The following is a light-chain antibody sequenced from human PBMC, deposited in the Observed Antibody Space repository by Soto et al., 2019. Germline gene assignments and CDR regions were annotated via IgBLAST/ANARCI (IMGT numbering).Light chain of an antibody. J-gene: IGKJ1*01. Sequence: EIVLTQSPGTLSLSPGERATLSCRFSQSVSSSYLAWYQQKPGQAPRLLIYGASSRATGIPDRFSGSGSGTDCTLTISRLEPEDFAVYYCQQYGSSPWTFGQGTKVDIK. CDR3: QQYGSSPWT. CDR2: GAS. CDR1: QSVSSSY. V-gene: IGKV3-20*01.